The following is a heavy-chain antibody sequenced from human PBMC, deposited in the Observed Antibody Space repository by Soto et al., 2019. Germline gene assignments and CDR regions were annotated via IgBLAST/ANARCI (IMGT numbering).Heavy chain of an antibody. Sequence: GGSLRLSCAASGFTFSSYSMNWVRQAPGKGLEWVSSISSSSSYIYYADSVKGRFTISRDNAKNSLYLQMNSLRAEDTAVYYCARAVGYCSSTSCPNYYYGMDVWGQGTTVTVSS. J-gene: IGHJ6*02. D-gene: IGHD2-2*01. V-gene: IGHV3-21*01. CDR2: ISSSSSYI. CDR1: GFTFSSYS. CDR3: ARAVGYCSSTSCPNYYYGMDV.